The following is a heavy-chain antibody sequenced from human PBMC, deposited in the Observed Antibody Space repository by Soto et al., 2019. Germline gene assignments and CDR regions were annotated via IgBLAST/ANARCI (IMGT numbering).Heavy chain of an antibody. J-gene: IGHJ6*02. CDR3: ARDYCGGDCPRHYGMDV. CDR1: GFTFSSYA. Sequence: GGSLRLSCAASGFTFSSYAMHWVRQAPGKGLEWVAVISYDGSNKYYADSVKGRFTISRDNSKNTLYLQMNSLRAEDTAVYYCARDYCGGDCPRHYGMDVWGQGTTVTVSS. CDR2: ISYDGSNK. V-gene: IGHV3-30-3*01. D-gene: IGHD2-21*02.